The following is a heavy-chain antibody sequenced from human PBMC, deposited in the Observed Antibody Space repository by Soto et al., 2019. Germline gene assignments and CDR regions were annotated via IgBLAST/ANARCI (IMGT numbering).Heavy chain of an antibody. CDR3: ARDAPETAPY. D-gene: IGHD2-2*01. CDR1: GGSISNGDYY. V-gene: IGHV4-31*03. Sequence: QVQLQESGPGLVKPSQTLSLTCTVSGGSISNGDYYWNWIRQHPEKGLEWIGYINYRGSTFYNQSLKSRIIISVEKSKNQFSLKLSSVTAADTAVYYCARDAPETAPYWGQGTLVTVSS. CDR2: INYRGST. J-gene: IGHJ4*02.